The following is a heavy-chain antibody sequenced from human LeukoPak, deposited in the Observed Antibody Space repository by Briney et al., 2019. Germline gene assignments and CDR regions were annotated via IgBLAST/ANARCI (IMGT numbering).Heavy chain of an antibody. CDR1: GDSTSSDRYY. V-gene: IGHV4-39*02. Sequence: SETLSLTCTVSGDSTSSDRYYGGWVRQPPGKGLAWIGNIYYSGSTYYNPSLKSRVTMSVDTSKNQFFLKLNSVTAADTAVYYCARGRPYSGGYHLDYWGQGTLVTVSA. CDR3: ARGRPYSGGYHLDY. D-gene: IGHD1-26*01. CDR2: IYYSGST. J-gene: IGHJ4*02.